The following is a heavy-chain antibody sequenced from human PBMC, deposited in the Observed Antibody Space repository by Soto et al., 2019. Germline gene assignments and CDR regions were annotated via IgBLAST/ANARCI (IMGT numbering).Heavy chain of an antibody. CDR2: TYYRSKWYN. CDR1: GDSVSSNSAA. D-gene: IGHD6-19*01. Sequence: SQTLSLTCAISGDSVSSNSAAWNWIRQSPSRGLEWLGRTYYRSKWYNDYAVSAKSRITINPDTSKNQLSLQLNSVTPEDTAVYYCARAPYSSGWYGGDYYGMDVWGQGTTVTVS. V-gene: IGHV6-1*01. CDR3: ARAPYSSGWYGGDYYGMDV. J-gene: IGHJ6*02.